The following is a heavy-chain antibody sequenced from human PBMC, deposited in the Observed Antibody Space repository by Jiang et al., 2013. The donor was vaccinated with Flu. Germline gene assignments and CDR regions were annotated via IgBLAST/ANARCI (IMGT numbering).Heavy chain of an antibody. CDR1: GFTFSSYA. CDR3: AKDQSVFDI. Sequence: QLLESGGGLVQPGGSLRLSCAASGFTFSSYAMSWVRQAPGKGLEWVSGISGSGISTYYADSVKGRFTISRDNSKNTLYLQMNSLRAEDTAAYYCAKDQSVFDIWGQGTMVTVSS. CDR2: ISGSGIST. J-gene: IGHJ3*02. V-gene: IGHV3-23*01. D-gene: IGHD5/OR15-5a*01.